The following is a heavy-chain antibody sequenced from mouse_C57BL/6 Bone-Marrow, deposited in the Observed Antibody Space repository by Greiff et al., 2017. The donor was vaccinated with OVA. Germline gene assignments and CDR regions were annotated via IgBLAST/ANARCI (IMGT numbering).Heavy chain of an antibody. CDR3: ARHYYYGSSSYFDY. CDR2: ISGGGGNT. D-gene: IGHD1-1*01. V-gene: IGHV5-9*01. J-gene: IGHJ2*01. CDR1: GFTFSSYT. Sequence: EVKLVESGGGLVKPGGSLKLSCAASGFTFSSYTMSWVRQTPEKRLEWVATISGGGGNTYYPDSVKGRFTISRDNAKNTLYLQMSSLRSEDTALYYCARHYYYGSSSYFDYWGQGTTLTVSS.